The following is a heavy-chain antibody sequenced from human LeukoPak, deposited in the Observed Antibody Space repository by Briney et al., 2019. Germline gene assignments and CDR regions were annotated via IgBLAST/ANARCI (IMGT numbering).Heavy chain of an antibody. CDR1: GFTFSSYA. J-gene: IGHJ6*03. V-gene: IGHV3-23*01. Sequence: GGSLRLSCAASGFTFSSYAMSWVRQAPGKGLEWVSAISGSGGSTYYADSVKGRFTISRDNSKNTLYLQMNSLRAEDTAVYYSATSVQWGYYYMDVWGKGTTVTVSS. CDR2: ISGSGGST. CDR3: ATSVQWGYYYMDV. D-gene: IGHD1-1*01.